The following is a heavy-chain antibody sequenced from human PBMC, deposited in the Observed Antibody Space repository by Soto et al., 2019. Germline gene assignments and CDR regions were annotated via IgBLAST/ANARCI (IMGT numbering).Heavy chain of an antibody. V-gene: IGHV3-23*01. CDR3: ATRAYYYDSSGYFDY. Sequence: GSLRLSCAASGFTFDDYAMHWVRQAPGKGLEWVSAISGNGGSTYYADSVKGRFTISRDNSKNTLYLQMNSLRAEDTAVYYCATRAYYYDSSGYFDYWGQGTLVTVSS. J-gene: IGHJ4*02. CDR1: GFTFDDYA. D-gene: IGHD3-22*01. CDR2: ISGNGGST.